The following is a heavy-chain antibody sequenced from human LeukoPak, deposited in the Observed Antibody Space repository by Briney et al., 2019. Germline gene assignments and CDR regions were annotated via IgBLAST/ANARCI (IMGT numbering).Heavy chain of an antibody. CDR2: ISGSGGST. CDR1: GFTFSSYA. J-gene: IGHJ6*02. V-gene: IGHV3-23*01. Sequence: PGGSLRLSCAASGFTFSSYAMSWVRQAPGKGLEWFSAISGSGGSTYYADSVKGRFTISRDNSKNTLYLQMNSLRAEDTAVYYCAKDGGYCSSTSCSLLGMDVWGQGTTVTVSS. CDR3: AKDGGYCSSTSCSLLGMDV. D-gene: IGHD2-2*01.